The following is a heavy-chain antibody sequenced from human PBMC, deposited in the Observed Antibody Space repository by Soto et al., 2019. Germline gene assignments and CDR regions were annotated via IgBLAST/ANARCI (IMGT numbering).Heavy chain of an antibody. D-gene: IGHD2-21*02. CDR2: IYQTGAT. CDR3: ASNQVTSTWADYYGMDV. V-gene: IGHV4-4*02. CDR1: GASLSRTNW. J-gene: IGHJ6*02. Sequence: QVQLQESGPGLVKPSGTLSLTCAISGASLSRTNWWSWVRQPPGKGLQWIGEIYQTGATNYNPSLKSRVTISMDRSKNQFSLKLTSMTAADTAVYYCASNQVTSTWADYYGMDVWGQGTTVTVSS.